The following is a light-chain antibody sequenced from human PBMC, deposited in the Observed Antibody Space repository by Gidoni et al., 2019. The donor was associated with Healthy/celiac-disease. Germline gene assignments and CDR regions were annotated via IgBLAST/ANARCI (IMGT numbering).Light chain of an antibody. J-gene: IGKJ1*01. Sequence: EIVLTQPPGTLSLSPGERATLSCRASQSVSSSYLAWYQQKPGQAPRLLIYGASSRATGIPDRFSGSGSGTDFTLTISRLEPEDFAVYYCQQYGSSPPMTFGQGTKVEIK. CDR1: QSVSSSY. CDR2: GAS. CDR3: QQYGSSPPMT. V-gene: IGKV3-20*01.